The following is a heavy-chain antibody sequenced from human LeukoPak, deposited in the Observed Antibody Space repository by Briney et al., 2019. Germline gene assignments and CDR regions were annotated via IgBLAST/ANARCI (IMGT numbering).Heavy chain of an antibody. CDR3: ARQTGSGLFILP. CDR2: IYYSGNT. J-gene: IGHJ4*02. D-gene: IGHD3/OR15-3a*01. CDR1: GGSSSGFY. Sequence: PSETLSLTCVVYGGSSSGFYWTWIRQPPGKGLEWIGSIYYSGNTYYNASLKSQVSISIDTSKNQFSLRLTSVTAADTAVYYCARQTGSGLFILPGGQGTLVTVSS. V-gene: IGHV4-34*01.